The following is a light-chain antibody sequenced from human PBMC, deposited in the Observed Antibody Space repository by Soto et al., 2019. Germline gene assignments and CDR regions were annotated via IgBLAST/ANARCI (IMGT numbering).Light chain of an antibody. CDR1: QSVSTY. Sequence: EVVLTQSPGTLSLSPGDRATLSCRASQSVSTYFAWYQQKPGQAPRLLIYGASSRATGIPARFSGSGSGTDFTLTISRLEPEDVAVYYCQQYSNSPRTFGQGTKVEI. CDR2: GAS. CDR3: QQYSNSPRT. J-gene: IGKJ1*01. V-gene: IGKV3-20*01.